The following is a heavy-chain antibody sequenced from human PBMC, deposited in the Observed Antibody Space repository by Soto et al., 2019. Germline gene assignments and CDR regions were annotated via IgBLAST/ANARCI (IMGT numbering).Heavy chain of an antibody. CDR1: GFTFSNYA. CDR3: AKESMSVAVSAARVYGRDV. D-gene: IGHD2-2*01. J-gene: IGHJ6*02. Sequence: DVQVVESGGGLVQRGGSLRLSCAGSGFTFSNYAMTWVRQAPGKGLEWVSTTRSNGEYTYYADSVKGRFTVSRDNYPKAVFLKMSSLRAEDKDVFYCAKESMSVAVSAARVYGRDVWGQGTTFTVSS. CDR2: TRSNGEYT. V-gene: IGHV3-23*04.